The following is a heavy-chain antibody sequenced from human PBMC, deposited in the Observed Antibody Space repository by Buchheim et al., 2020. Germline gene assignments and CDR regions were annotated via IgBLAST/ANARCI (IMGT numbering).Heavy chain of an antibody. D-gene: IGHD3-10*01. CDR3: ARGWYGSGSQVDY. CDR1: GGSFSGYY. J-gene: IGHJ4*02. Sequence: QVQLQQWGAGLLKPSETLSLTCAVYGGSFSGYYWSWIRQPPGKGLEWIGEINHSGSTNYNPSLKSRVTISVDTSKNQFFLMLSSVTAADTAVYYCARGWYGSGSQVDYWGQGTL. CDR2: INHSGST. V-gene: IGHV4-34*01.